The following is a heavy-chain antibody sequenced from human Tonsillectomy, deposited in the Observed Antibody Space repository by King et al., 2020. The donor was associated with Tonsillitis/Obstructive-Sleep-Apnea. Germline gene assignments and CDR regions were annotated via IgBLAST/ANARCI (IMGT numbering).Heavy chain of an antibody. CDR2: IKSKTDGGTT. CDR1: GCTCSNAG. V-gene: IGHV3-15*01. D-gene: IGHD5-12*01. J-gene: IGHJ4*02. CDR3: TTVEGGYAVF. Sequence: GGGGGGPGGWRRRCGAASGCTCSNAGRTWVRQAPGRGLEGVCRIKSKTDGGTTDYAAPGKGRFTISRGVSKNTLYPQMNSRKTEDTAVYYCTTVEGGYAVFGGQGTLVTVSS.